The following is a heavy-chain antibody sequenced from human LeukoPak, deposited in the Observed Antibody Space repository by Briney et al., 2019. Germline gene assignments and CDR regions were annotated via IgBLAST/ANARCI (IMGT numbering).Heavy chain of an antibody. CDR1: GFSFSSSS. D-gene: IGHD3-22*01. V-gene: IGHV3-48*04. CDR3: AREGSSFDSSGFFRGY. CDR2: ISPSGSTI. Sequence: GGSLGLSCAASGFSFSSSSMNWVRQAPGKGLEWVSYISPSGSTIYYADSVKGRFTISRDNAKNSLYLQMNSLRAEDTAVYYCAREGSSFDSSGFFRGYWGQGTLVTVSS. J-gene: IGHJ4*02.